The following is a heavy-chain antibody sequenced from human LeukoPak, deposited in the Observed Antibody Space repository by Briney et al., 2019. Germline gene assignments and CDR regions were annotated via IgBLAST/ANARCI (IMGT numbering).Heavy chain of an antibody. CDR1: GGSISSSSYY. J-gene: IGHJ4*02. Sequence: PSETLSLTCTVSGGSISSSSYYWGWIRQPPGKGLEWIGSIYHSGSSNYNPSLKRRVTISVDTSKDQFSLKLSSVTAADTAVYYCARHSSYYGNFDYWGQGTLVTVSS. CDR2: IYHSGSS. CDR3: ARHSSYYGNFDY. D-gene: IGHD3-10*01. V-gene: IGHV4-39*01.